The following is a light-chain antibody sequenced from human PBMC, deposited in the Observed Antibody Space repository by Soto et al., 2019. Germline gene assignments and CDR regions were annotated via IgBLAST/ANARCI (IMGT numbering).Light chain of an antibody. CDR3: QQTYNTPFT. J-gene: IGKJ5*01. CDR1: QSISSY. V-gene: IGKV1-39*01. CDR2: AVS. Sequence: DLQMTQSPSSLSASIGDRVTITCRASQSISSYLNWYQQKPGKAPKVLIYAVSTLQSGVPSRFSGDESGTDFTLTISSLQPEDFATYICQQTYNTPFTFGQGTRLEMK.